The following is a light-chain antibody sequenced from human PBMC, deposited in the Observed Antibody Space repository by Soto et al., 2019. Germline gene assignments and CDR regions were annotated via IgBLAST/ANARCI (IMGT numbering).Light chain of an antibody. J-gene: IGLJ3*02. CDR2: EVS. V-gene: IGLV2-14*01. Sequence: QSALTQPASVSGSPGQSITISCTGTSSDVGGYNYVSWYQQHPGKAPKLMIYEVSNRPSGVSNRFSGSKSDNTASLTISGLQAEDEADYYGRSYTIVSNWVFGGGTKLTVL. CDR3: RSYTIVSNWV. CDR1: SSDVGGYNY.